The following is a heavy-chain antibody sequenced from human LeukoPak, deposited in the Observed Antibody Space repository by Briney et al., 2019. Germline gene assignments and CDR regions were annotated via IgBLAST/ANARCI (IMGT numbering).Heavy chain of an antibody. CDR1: GGSISSYY. V-gene: IGHV4-59*01. D-gene: IGHD3-16*01. J-gene: IGHJ2*01. CDR2: IYYSGST. CDR3: AGAGWGYAIADWYFDL. Sequence: SETLSLTCTVSGGSISSYYWSWIRQPPGKGLEWIGYIYYSGSTNYNPSLKSRVTISVDTSKNQFSLKLSSVTAADTAVYYCAGAGWGYAIADWYFDLWGRGTLVTVSS.